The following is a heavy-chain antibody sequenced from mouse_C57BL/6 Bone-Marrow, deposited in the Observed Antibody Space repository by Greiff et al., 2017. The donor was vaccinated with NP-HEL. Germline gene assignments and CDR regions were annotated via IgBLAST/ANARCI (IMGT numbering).Heavy chain of an antibody. V-gene: IGHV5-17*01. J-gene: IGHJ2*01. CDR3: ARDTTVVPFDY. Sequence: EVKVVESGGGLVKPGGSLKLSCAASGFTFSDYGMHWVRPAPEKGLEWVAYISSGSSTIYYADTVKGRFTISRDNAKNTLFLQMTRLRSEDTAMYYCARDTTVVPFDYWGQGTTLTVSS. CDR2: ISSGSSTI. CDR1: GFTFSDYG. D-gene: IGHD1-1*01.